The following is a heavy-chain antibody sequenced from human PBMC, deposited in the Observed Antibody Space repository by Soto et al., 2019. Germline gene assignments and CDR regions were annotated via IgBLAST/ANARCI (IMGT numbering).Heavy chain of an antibody. CDR3: ARGFRELGYYFDY. V-gene: IGHV3-33*01. Sequence: GGSLRLSCAASGFTFSSYGMHWVRQAPGKGLEWVAVIWYDGSNKYYADSVKGRFTISRDNSKNTLYLQMNSLRAEDTAVYYCARGFRELGYYFDYWGQGTLVTVSS. CDR1: GFTFSSYG. J-gene: IGHJ4*02. CDR2: IWYDGSNK. D-gene: IGHD3-10*01.